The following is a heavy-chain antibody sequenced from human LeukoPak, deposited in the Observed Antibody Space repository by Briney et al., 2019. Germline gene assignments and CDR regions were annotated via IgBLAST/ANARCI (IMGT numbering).Heavy chain of an antibody. CDR3: ARSGGGYSYGYDDY. V-gene: IGHV1-18*01. Sequence: ASVKVSCKASGYTFTSYGISWVRQAPGQGLEWMGWISAYNCNTNYAQKLQGRVTMTTDTSTSTAYMELRSLRSDDTAVYYCARSGGGYSYGYDDYWGQGTLVTVSS. D-gene: IGHD5-18*01. CDR1: GYTFTSYG. J-gene: IGHJ4*02. CDR2: ISAYNCNT.